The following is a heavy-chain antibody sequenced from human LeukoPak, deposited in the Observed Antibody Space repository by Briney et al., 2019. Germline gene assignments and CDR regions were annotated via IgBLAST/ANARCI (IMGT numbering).Heavy chain of an antibody. J-gene: IGHJ4*02. D-gene: IGHD2-15*01. CDR3: ARNKGDSGGSLGY. V-gene: IGHV3-23*01. Sequence: GGSLRLSCAASGFTFSSYAMSWVRQAPGKGLEWVSGISGSGGNTYYADSVKGRFTISGDNSKNTVYLQMNSLRAEDRAVYYCARNKGDSGGSLGYWGQGTLVTVSS. CDR2: ISGSGGNT. CDR1: GFTFSSYA.